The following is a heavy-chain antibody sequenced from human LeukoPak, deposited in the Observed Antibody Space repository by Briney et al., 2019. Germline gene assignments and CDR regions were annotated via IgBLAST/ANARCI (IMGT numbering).Heavy chain of an antibody. CDR1: GGSISSYY. Sequence: SETLSLTCTVSGGSISSYYWSWIRQPPGKGLEWIGDIYYSGSTNYNPSLKSRVTISVDTSKNQFSLKLSSVTAADTAVYYCARMDGYNYNFDYWGQGTLVTVSS. D-gene: IGHD5-24*01. CDR3: ARMDGYNYNFDY. CDR2: IYYSGST. V-gene: IGHV4-59*08. J-gene: IGHJ4*02.